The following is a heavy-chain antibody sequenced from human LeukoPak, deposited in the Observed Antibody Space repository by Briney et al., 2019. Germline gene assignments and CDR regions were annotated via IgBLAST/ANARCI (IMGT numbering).Heavy chain of an antibody. CDR1: GFAFNTYT. D-gene: IGHD3-10*01. J-gene: IGHJ4*02. CDR3: AREIFSSGSYPDF. CDR2: IWHDGSHK. Sequence: PGRSLRLSCAASGFAFNTYTMHWVRQAPGQGLEWVALIWHDGSHKFYSNSVRGQFTISRDNSKNTVSLQMNNLRPEDTAVYYCAREIFSSGSYPDFWGQGTLVTVFS. V-gene: IGHV3-33*01.